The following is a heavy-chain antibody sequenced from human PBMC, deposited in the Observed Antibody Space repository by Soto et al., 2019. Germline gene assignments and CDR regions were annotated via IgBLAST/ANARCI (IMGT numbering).Heavy chain of an antibody. J-gene: IGHJ2*01. CDR3: AHRGSGSYPWYFDL. CDR2: IYWDDDK. Sequence: QITLKESGPPLVKPTQTLTLTCTFSGFSLSTSGVGVGWIRQPPGKALEWLALIYWDDDKRYSPSLKSRLTITKHTSKNQVVLTMTNMDPVDTATYYCAHRGSGSYPWYFDLWGRGTLVTFSA. D-gene: IGHD1-26*01. V-gene: IGHV2-5*02. CDR1: GFSLSTSGVG.